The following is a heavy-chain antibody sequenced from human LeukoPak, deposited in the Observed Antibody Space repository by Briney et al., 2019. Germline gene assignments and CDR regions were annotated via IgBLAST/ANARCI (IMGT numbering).Heavy chain of an antibody. D-gene: IGHD3-22*01. CDR3: ARDALGYPPWYFDL. J-gene: IGHJ2*01. CDR1: GFTFSSYS. CDR2: ISSGSSYI. Sequence: NPGGSLRLSCAASGFTFSSYSMNWVRQAPGKGLEWVSSISSGSSYIYYADSMKGRFTISRDNANNSLYLQMNSLRAEDTAVYYCARDALGYPPWYFDLWGRGILVIVSS. V-gene: IGHV3-21*01.